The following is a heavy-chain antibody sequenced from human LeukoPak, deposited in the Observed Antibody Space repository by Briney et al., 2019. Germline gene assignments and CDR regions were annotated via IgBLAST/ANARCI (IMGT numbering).Heavy chain of an antibody. Sequence: PVGALILSCASSGFTFISYAMSWVRQAPGKGLDGVSAISCSCGSTYYADSVKGRSTISRDTSKPTLYLQLNSLSGEATAVYYCAKDVYDYVWGSPPEPDYWGQGTLVTVSS. CDR3: AKDVYDYVWGSPPEPDY. J-gene: IGHJ4*02. CDR2: ISCSCGST. V-gene: IGHV3-23*01. D-gene: IGHD3-16*01. CDR1: GFTFISYA.